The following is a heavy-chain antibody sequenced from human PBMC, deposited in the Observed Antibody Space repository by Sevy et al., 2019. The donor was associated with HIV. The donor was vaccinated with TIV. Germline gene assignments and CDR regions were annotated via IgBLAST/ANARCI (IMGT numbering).Heavy chain of an antibody. CDR2: FYYSGRT. CDR3: AEVSPSYYYGVGA. CDR1: GDSVSSGN. Sequence: SETLSLTCAVSGDSVSSGNWSWIRQPPGKGLEWIGYFYYSGRTNYNPSLKSRVTISVDTSKNQFSLKLTSVTAADTAVYYCAEVSPSYYYGVGAWGQGTTVTVSS. J-gene: IGHJ6*02. V-gene: IGHV4-59*02.